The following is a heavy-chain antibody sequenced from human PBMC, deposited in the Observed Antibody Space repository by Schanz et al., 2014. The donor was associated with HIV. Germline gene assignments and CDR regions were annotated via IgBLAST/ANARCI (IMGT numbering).Heavy chain of an antibody. J-gene: IGHJ4*02. V-gene: IGHV3-23*04. CDR1: GFTFSSYR. CDR2: ISASGGST. Sequence: EVQLVESGGGLVKPGGSLRLSCAASGFTFSSYRMNWVRQAPGKGLEWVSTISASGGSTYYADSVLARFTISRDNSKNTLYLQMTTLRIDDTAVYYCAKPEYDSRGNSQSHFDYWGQGTLVTVSS. D-gene: IGHD3-22*01. CDR3: AKPEYDSRGNSQSHFDY.